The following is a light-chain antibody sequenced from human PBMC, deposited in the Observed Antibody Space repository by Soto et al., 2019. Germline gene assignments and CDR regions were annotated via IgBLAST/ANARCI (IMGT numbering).Light chain of an antibody. V-gene: IGKV1-27*01. CDR2: AAS. CDR1: QDIVKY. J-gene: IGKJ4*01. CDR3: QRYDGGPLT. Sequence: DIQMTQSPSSLSASVGDRVTMACRASQDIVKYLVWYQQQPGKVPNLLIYAASTLHAGVPSRFSGRGSGTDSTLTISSRQADDVGTYYSQRYDGGPLTFGGGTTV.